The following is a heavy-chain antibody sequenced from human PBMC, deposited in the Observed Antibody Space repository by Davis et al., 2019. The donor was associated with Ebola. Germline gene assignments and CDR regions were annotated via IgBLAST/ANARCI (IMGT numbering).Heavy chain of an antibody. CDR3: ARHFTIVSPFDI. J-gene: IGHJ3*02. V-gene: IGHV5-51*01. D-gene: IGHD3-9*01. CDR1: GYTFTHYW. CDR2: IYPDDSDT. Sequence: KVSCKGSGYTFTHYWIGWVRQMPGKGLEWMGIIYPDDSDTRYSPSFQGQVTISADKSINTAYLQWSGLKAFDTAIYYCARHFTIVSPFDIWGQGTMVTVSS.